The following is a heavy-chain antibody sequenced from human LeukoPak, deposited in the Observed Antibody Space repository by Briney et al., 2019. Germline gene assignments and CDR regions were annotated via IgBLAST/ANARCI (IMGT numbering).Heavy chain of an antibody. Sequence: PGGSLRLSCAASGFTFSSYSMNWVRQAPGKGLEWVSSISSSSSYIYYADSVKGRFTISRDNAKNSLYLQMNSLRAEDTAVHYCARDGDSSGYYYGAFDIWGQGTMVTVSS. V-gene: IGHV3-21*01. CDR1: GFTFSSYS. CDR3: ARDGDSSGYYYGAFDI. J-gene: IGHJ3*02. CDR2: ISSSSSYI. D-gene: IGHD3-22*01.